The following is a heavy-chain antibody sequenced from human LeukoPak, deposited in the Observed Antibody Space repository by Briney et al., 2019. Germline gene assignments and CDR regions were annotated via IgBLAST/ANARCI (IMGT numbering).Heavy chain of an antibody. J-gene: IGHJ4*02. CDR1: GFSLNTTGMR. D-gene: IGHD3-22*01. Sequence: ECGPALVKPTQTLTLTCTFSGFSLNTTGMRMGWIRQPPGKALEWIARIDWDNDKFYSTSLKPRLTISKDSSRNQVVLTMTNMDPVDTATYYCARIAPSYYYDSSAPLDYWGQGTLVTVSS. CDR3: ARIAPSYYYDSSAPLDY. CDR2: IDWDNDK. V-gene: IGHV2-70*04.